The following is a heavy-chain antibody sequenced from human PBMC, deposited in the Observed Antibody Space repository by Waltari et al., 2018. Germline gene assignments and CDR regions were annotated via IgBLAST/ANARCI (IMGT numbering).Heavy chain of an antibody. D-gene: IGHD3-3*01. CDR2: IIPNFGKA. V-gene: IGHV1-69*12. Sequence: QVQLVQSGAEVKKPGSSVKVSCKASGGTFSSYAISWVRQAPGQGLEWMGGIIPNFGKANYEKKFQGRVTITADESTSTAYMELSSLRSEDTAVYYCARADIETMFGVVIHSLDYWGQGTLVTVSS. CDR3: ARADIETMFGVVIHSLDY. CDR1: GGTFSSYA. J-gene: IGHJ4*02.